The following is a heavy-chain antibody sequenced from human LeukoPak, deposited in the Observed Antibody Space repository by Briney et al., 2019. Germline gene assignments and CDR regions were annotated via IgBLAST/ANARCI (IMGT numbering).Heavy chain of an antibody. CDR2: IIPIFGTA. D-gene: IGHD2-2*01. J-gene: IGHJ6*03. Sequence: SVKVSCKASGGTFSSYAISWVRQAPGQGLEWMGGIIPIFGTANYAQEFQGRVTITTDESTSTAYMELSSLRSEDTAVYYCASCSSTSLGYYYYYMDVWGKGTTVTVSS. V-gene: IGHV1-69*05. CDR1: GGTFSSYA. CDR3: ASCSSTSLGYYYYYMDV.